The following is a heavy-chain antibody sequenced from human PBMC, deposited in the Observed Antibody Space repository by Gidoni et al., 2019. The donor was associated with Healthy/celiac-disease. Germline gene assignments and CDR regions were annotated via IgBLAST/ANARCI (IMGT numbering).Heavy chain of an antibody. V-gene: IGHV5-51*01. J-gene: IGHJ5*02. CDR3: ARSPYDILTGPLDP. CDR1: GYSFTSSW. Sequence: EVQLVPSGAEVKTPGESLTISCTCSGYSFTSSWIGWVRPMPGKGLEWMGSISPGDSDTRYSPSFQGQVTISADKSISTAYLQWSSLKASDTAMYYCARSPYDILTGPLDPWGQGTLVTVSS. CDR2: ISPGDSDT. D-gene: IGHD3-9*01.